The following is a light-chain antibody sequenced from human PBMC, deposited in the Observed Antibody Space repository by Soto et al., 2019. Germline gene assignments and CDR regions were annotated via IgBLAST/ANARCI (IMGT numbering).Light chain of an antibody. CDR2: GAS. J-gene: IGKJ1*01. CDR3: QQRSNWPPKIT. Sequence: EIVLTQSPATLSLSPGERATLSCRASQSVSSYLAWYQQKPGQAPRLLIFGASTRATGIPARFSGSGSGTEFTLTISSLQSEDFAVYYCQQRSNWPPKITFGQGTKVDIK. CDR1: QSVSSY. V-gene: IGKV3-11*01.